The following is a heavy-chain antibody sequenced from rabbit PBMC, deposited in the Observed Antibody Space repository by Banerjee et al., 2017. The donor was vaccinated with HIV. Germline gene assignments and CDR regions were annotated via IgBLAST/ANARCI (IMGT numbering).Heavy chain of an antibody. D-gene: IGHD1-1*01. Sequence: GFSFSSSYYMRWVRQAPGKGLEWIGCINPDNGDTYYASWAKGRFTISKTSSTTVTLQMTSLTAADTATYFCARWRSSDFYGDLWGPGTLVTVS. CDR3: ARWRSSDFYGDL. V-gene: IGHV1S40*01. CDR1: GFSFSSSYY. CDR2: INPDNGDT. J-gene: IGHJ4*01.